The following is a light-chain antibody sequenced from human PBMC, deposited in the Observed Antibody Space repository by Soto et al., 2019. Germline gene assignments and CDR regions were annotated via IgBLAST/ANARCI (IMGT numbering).Light chain of an antibody. CDR1: QSVSSSY. J-gene: IGKJ4*01. Sequence: EIVLTQSPGTLSLSPVQGPTLSCRAIQSVSSSYLAWYQQKPGQAPRLLIYGASSRATGIPDRFSGSGSGTDFTLTISRLEPEDFAVYYCQQYGSSPLTFGGGTKVDNK. V-gene: IGKV3-20*01. CDR3: QQYGSSPLT. CDR2: GAS.